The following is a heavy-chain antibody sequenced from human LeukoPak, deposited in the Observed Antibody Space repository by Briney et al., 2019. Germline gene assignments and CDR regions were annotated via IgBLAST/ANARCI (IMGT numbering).Heavy chain of an antibody. V-gene: IGHV1-2*02. Sequence: ASVKVSCKASGYTFTGYYMHWVRQAPGQGLEWMGWINPNSGGTNYAQKFQGRVTMTRDTSISTAYMELSRLRSDDTAVYYCARDADLVIAAPFLDYWGQGTLVTVSS. CDR3: ARDADLVIAAPFLDY. CDR2: INPNSGGT. D-gene: IGHD6-6*01. J-gene: IGHJ4*02. CDR1: GYTFTGYY.